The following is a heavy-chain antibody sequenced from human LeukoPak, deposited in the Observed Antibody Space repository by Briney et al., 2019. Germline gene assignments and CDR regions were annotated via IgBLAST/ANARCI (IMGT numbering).Heavy chain of an antibody. D-gene: IGHD1-26*01. CDR3: ASTSWGSYGPLSWFDP. CDR2: IYTSGST. CDR1: GGSISSYY. V-gene: IGHV4-4*07. J-gene: IGHJ5*02. Sequence: PSETLSLTCTVSGGSISSYYWSWIRQPAGKGLEWIGRIYTSGSTNHNPSLKSRVTMSVDTSKNQFSLKLSSVTAADTAVYYCASTSWGSYGPLSWFDPWGQGTLVTASS.